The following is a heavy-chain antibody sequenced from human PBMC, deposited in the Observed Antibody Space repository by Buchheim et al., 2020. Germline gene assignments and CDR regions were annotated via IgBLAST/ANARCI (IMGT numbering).Heavy chain of an antibody. J-gene: IGHJ5*02. Sequence: QVQLVESGGGVVQPGRSLRLSCATSGLTFRNYGMHWVHQAPGKGLEWVAVIWYDGSEKYYADSVKGRFTISRDNSKSTLFLQMNSLGAEDTAVYYCARVIGVTSFREDRWGQGTL. CDR1: GLTFRNYG. V-gene: IGHV3-33*01. CDR3: ARVIGVTSFREDR. D-gene: IGHD2-21*02. CDR2: IWYDGSEK.